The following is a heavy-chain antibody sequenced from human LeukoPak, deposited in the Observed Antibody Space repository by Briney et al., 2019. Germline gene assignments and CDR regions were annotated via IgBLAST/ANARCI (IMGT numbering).Heavy chain of an antibody. Sequence: PGGSLRLSCAASGFTFNDYAMHWVRQAPGKGLEWVSYINWNSRKIGYANSVKGRFTTSRDNAKNSLYLQMNSLRAEDMALYYCARTPELGILRGAFDVWGMGQWSPSLQ. D-gene: IGHD7-27*01. CDR1: GFTFNDYA. V-gene: IGHV3-9*03. J-gene: IGHJ3*01. CDR3: ARTPELGILRGAFDV. CDR2: INWNSRKI.